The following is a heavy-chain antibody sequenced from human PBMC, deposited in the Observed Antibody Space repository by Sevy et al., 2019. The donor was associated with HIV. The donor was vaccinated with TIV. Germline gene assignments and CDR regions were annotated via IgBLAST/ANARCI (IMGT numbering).Heavy chain of an antibody. V-gene: IGHV3-21*01. CDR1: GFTFSSYS. J-gene: IGHJ4*02. D-gene: IGHD5-12*01. CDR3: ARDRGVDIVATINYFDY. CDR2: ISSSSSYI. Sequence: GGSLRLSCAASGFTFSSYSMNWVRQAPGKGLEWVSSISSSSSYIYYADSVKGRFTTSRDNAKNSLYLQMNSLRAEDTAVYYCARDRGVDIVATINYFDYWGQGTLVTVSS.